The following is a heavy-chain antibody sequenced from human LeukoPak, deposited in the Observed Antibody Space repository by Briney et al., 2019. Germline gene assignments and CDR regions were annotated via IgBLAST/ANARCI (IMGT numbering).Heavy chain of an antibody. CDR1: GFTFSSYG. CDR3: AKDQPPYSSGWYPDY. J-gene: IGHJ4*02. Sequence: GRSLRLSCAASGFTFSSYGMHWVRQAPGKGLEWVAVISYDGSNKYYADSVKGRFTISRDNSKNTLYLQMNSLRAVDTAVYYCAKDQPPYSSGWYPDYWGQGTLVTVSS. D-gene: IGHD6-19*01. V-gene: IGHV3-30*18. CDR2: ISYDGSNK.